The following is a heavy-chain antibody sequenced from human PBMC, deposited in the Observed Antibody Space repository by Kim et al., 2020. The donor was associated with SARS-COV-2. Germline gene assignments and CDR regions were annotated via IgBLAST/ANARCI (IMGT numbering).Heavy chain of an antibody. V-gene: IGHV1-3*01. D-gene: IGHD3-10*01. J-gene: IGHJ6*02. CDR3: ARGYYYGSSMDV. Sequence: KYSQKFQGRVTITRDTSASTAYMELSSLRSEDTAVYYCARGYYYGSSMDVWGQGTTVTVSS.